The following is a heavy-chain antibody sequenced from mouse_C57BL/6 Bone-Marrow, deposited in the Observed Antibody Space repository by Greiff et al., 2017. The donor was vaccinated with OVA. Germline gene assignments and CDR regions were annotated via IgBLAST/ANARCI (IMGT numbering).Heavy chain of an antibody. J-gene: IGHJ3*01. CDR3: ARGGLLFAY. D-gene: IGHD3-3*01. CDR2: ISYDGSN. V-gene: IGHV3-6*01. CDR1: GYSITSGYY. Sequence: EVQLQQSGPGLVKPSQSLSLTCSVTGYSITSGYYWNWIRQFPGNKLEWMGYISYDGSNNYNPSLKNRISITRDTSKNQFFLKLNAVTTKDTATYYCARGGLLFAYWGQGTLVTVSA.